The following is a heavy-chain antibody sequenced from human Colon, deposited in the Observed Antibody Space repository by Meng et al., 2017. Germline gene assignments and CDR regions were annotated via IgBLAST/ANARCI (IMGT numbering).Heavy chain of an antibody. Sequence: GQLQEAGPWQGKPSEILSLSRTASGDSISCDIWWSWVRQPPGKGLEWIGEVYHRGDTNYNPSLKSRVDISVDKSKNQFYLSLFSVTAADTAVYYCGRDQGRELINHWGQGTLVTVSS. CDR3: GRDQGRELINH. J-gene: IGHJ4*02. CDR2: VYHRGDT. D-gene: IGHD1-7*01. CDR1: GDSISCDIW. V-gene: IGHV4-4*02.